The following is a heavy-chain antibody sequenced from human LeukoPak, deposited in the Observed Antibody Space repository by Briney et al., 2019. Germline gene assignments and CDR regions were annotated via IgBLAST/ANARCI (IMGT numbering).Heavy chain of an antibody. CDR3: AKPEGIAVASQAFDI. CDR2: ISGSGGST. Sequence: GGTLRLSCAASGFTFSSYGMSWVRQAPGKGLEWVSAISGSGGSTYYADSVKGRFTISRDNSKNTLYLQMNSLRAEDTAVYYCAKPEGIAVASQAFDIWGQGTMVTVSS. D-gene: IGHD6-19*01. CDR1: GFTFSSYG. J-gene: IGHJ3*02. V-gene: IGHV3-23*01.